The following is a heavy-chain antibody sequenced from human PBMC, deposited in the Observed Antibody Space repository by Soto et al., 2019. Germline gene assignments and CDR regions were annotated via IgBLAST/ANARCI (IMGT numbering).Heavy chain of an antibody. J-gene: IGHJ5*02. V-gene: IGHV1-69*15. CDR2: IIPIFGSA. CDR3: AKGGGNDGDFGNWFDP. D-gene: IGHD2-8*01. Sequence: QVQLVQSGAEVKKPGSSVKVSCKASGGTFSNYAITWVRQAPGQGLEWLGRIIPIFGSANYAQKSQGRVTITADETTTTGFMDLSTLRSYDTAVYYSAKGGGNDGDFGNWFDPWGQGTLVAVSS. CDR1: GGTFSNYA.